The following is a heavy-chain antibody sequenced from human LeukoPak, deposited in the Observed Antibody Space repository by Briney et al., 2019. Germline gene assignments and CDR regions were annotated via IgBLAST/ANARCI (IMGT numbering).Heavy chain of an antibody. CDR1: GFTFSSYA. CDR2: ISYDGSNK. D-gene: IGHD3-10*01. CDR3: ARSEEEGGELLWFGGPDYYYYAMDV. Sequence: GRSLRLSCAASGFTFSSYAMHWVRQAPGKGLEWVAVISYDGSNKYYADSVKGRFTISRDNSKNTVYLQMNSLRAEDTAVYYCARSEEEGGELLWFGGPDYYYYAMDVWGKGTTVTVSS. V-gene: IGHV3-30*04. J-gene: IGHJ6*04.